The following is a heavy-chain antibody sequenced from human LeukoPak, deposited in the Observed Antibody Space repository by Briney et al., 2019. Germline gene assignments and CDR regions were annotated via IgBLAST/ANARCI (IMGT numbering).Heavy chain of an antibody. V-gene: IGHV1-69*05. CDR2: IILIFGTA. J-gene: IGHJ4*02. Sequence: GSSVKVSCKASGGTFSSDAISWVRQAPGQGLEWMGGIILIFGTANYAQKFQRRVTITTDDSTSTAYMELSSLRSEDMAVYYCATGNIRFLQWLSFDYWGQGTLVTVSS. CDR3: ATGNIRFLQWLSFDY. D-gene: IGHD3-3*01. CDR1: GGTFSSDA.